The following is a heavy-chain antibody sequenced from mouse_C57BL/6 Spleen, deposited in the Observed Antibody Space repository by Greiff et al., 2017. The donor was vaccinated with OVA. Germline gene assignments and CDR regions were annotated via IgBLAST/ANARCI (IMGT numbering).Heavy chain of an antibody. V-gene: IGHV1-76*01. Sequence: VQLQQSGAELVRPGASVKLSCKASGYTFTDYYINWVKQRPGQGLEWIARIYPGSGNTYYNEKFKGKATLTAEKSSSTAYMQLSSLTSEDSAVYFCARWGVGGYFDYWGQGTTLTVSS. CDR3: ARWGVGGYFDY. D-gene: IGHD1-1*01. CDR1: GYTFTDYY. CDR2: IYPGSGNT. J-gene: IGHJ2*01.